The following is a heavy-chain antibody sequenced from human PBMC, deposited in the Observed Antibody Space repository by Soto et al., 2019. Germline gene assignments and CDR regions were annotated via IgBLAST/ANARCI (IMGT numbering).Heavy chain of an antibody. CDR1: GDSINSYY. CDR3: ARVGVAGSLEYFDY. V-gene: IGHV4-4*07. D-gene: IGHD6-19*01. Sequence: SETLSLTCTVSGDSINSYYWSWIRQPAGKGLEWIGRISTSGSTKYNPSLKSRVTMPIDTSKNQFSLKLSSVTAADTAVYYCARVGVAGSLEYFDYWGQGSLVTVS. CDR2: ISTSGST. J-gene: IGHJ4*02.